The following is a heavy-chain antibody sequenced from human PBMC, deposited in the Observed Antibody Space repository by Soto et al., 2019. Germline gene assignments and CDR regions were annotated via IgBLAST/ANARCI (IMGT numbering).Heavy chain of an antibody. Sequence: PSETLSLTCTVSGGSISSNSHYWGWVRQPPGRGLEWIGNIYYSGSTYYNPSLKSRVTISRDTSKNQFSPKLSSVTAADTAVYYCARQLQEIVILLNAKDRSDYFMDVWGKGTTVTVSS. CDR3: ARQLQEIVILLNAKDRSDYFMDV. J-gene: IGHJ6*03. CDR1: GGSISSNSHY. D-gene: IGHD2-15*01. CDR2: IYYSGST. V-gene: IGHV4-39*01.